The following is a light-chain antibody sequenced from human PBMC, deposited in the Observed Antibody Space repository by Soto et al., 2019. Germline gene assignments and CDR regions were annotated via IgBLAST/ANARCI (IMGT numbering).Light chain of an antibody. CDR1: QSVSSRY. V-gene: IGKV3-15*01. Sequence: PGERATLSCRASQSVSSRYLAWYQQRPGQAPRLLIYGASTRATDIPARFSGSGSGTEFTLTISSLQSEDFAVYNCQQYNYWPVTFGQGTKVDIK. CDR2: GAS. CDR3: QQYNYWPVT. J-gene: IGKJ1*01.